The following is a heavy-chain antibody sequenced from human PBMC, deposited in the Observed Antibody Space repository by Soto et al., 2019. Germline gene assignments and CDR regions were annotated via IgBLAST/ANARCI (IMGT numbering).Heavy chain of an antibody. Sequence: ASVKVSCKASGYTFTDYAIHWVRQAPGQGLEWMGWINAGNSNTKYSQKFQGRVTIISDTSTSTIHMELSSLRSEDTAVYYCARDRGFCSGDSCFYNWFDPWGQGTLVTVSS. CDR1: GYTFTDYA. V-gene: IGHV1-3*01. CDR3: ARDRGFCSGDSCFYNWFDP. J-gene: IGHJ5*02. CDR2: INAGNSNT. D-gene: IGHD2-15*01.